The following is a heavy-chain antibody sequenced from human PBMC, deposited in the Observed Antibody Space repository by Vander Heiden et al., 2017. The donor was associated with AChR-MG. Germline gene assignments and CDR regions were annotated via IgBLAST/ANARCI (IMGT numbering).Heavy chain of an antibody. V-gene: IGHV3-30*02. J-gene: IGHJ6*02. CDR3: AKGLGGIVGAQGGMDV. CDR2: IRYDGSNK. Sequence: QVQLVESGGGVVQPGGSRSLPCAAPGFTSSSYGMHWVRQAPGKGLEWVAFIRYDGSNKYYADSVKGRFTISRDNSKNTLYLQMNSLRAEDTAVYYCAKGLGGIVGAQGGMDVWGQGTTVTVSS. CDR1: GFTSSSYG. D-gene: IGHD1-26*01.